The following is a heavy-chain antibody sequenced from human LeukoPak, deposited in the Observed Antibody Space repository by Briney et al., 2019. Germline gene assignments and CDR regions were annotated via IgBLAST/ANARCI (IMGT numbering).Heavy chain of an antibody. Sequence: SETLSLTCSVSGGFISSSNYYWGWIRQPPGKGLEWIGSIYYSGSTYYNPSLKSRGTISVDKSKNQSHLSLRLSSVTAADTAVYYCARQSCSTTSCCIDYYFMDVWGKGTTVTVSS. CDR1: GGFISSSNYY. V-gene: IGHV4-39*07. D-gene: IGHD2-2*01. J-gene: IGHJ6*03. CDR2: IYYSGST. CDR3: ARQSCSTTSCCIDYYFMDV.